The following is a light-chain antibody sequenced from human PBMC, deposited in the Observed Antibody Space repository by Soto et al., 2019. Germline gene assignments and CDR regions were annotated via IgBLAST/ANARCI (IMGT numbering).Light chain of an antibody. CDR1: QGIAPY. CDR3: QKYNSAPLT. CDR2: ATS. Sequence: DVQMTQSPSSLSAFVGDRVTITCRASQGIAPYLAWFQQKPGKVPKLLIYATSTLQSGVPSRFSGSGSGTDFILTISSLQPEDVGTYYCQKYNSAPLTFGGGTKVEIK. V-gene: IGKV1-27*01. J-gene: IGKJ4*01.